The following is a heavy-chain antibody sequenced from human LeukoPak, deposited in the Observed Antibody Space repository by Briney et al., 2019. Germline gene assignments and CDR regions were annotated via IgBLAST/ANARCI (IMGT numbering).Heavy chain of an antibody. CDR1: GFTFSSYD. V-gene: IGHV3-13*01. Sequence: GSLRLSCAASGFTFSSYDMHWVRQATGKGLEWVSAIGTAGDTYYPGSVKGRFTISRENAKNSLYLQMNSLRAGDTAVYYCARATMVRGVIQFDYWGQGTLVTVSS. J-gene: IGHJ4*02. CDR2: IGTAGDT. CDR3: ARATMVRGVIQFDY. D-gene: IGHD3-10*01.